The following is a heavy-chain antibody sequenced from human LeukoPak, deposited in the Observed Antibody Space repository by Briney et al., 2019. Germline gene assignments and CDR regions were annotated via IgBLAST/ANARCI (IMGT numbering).Heavy chain of an antibody. Sequence: GWSLRLSCAASGFIFSDYWMHWVRQAPGKGLVWVSRLNSDGSSTIYADSVKGRFTISRDNAKNTLYLQMNSLRAEDTAVYYCARGLGGTGDHWGQGTLVTVSS. J-gene: IGHJ4*02. D-gene: IGHD3-10*01. V-gene: IGHV3-74*01. CDR3: ARGLGGTGDH. CDR2: LNSDGSST. CDR1: GFIFSDYW.